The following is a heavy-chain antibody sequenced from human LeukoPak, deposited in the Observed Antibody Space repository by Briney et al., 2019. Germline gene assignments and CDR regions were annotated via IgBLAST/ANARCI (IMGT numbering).Heavy chain of an antibody. CDR3: ARFSWGCSTASCYLTN. D-gene: IGHD2-2*01. CDR2: IYYTGTT. CDR1: GGSLSGHY. Sequence: SETLSLTCTVGGGSLSGHYRGGIRQPPGKGLELVGHIYYTGTTFYNPSLNSRVTITLDTSRNQFSLRLTSVIAADTAVYYCARFSWGCSTASCYLTNWGQGALVTISS. J-gene: IGHJ4*02. V-gene: IGHV4-59*11.